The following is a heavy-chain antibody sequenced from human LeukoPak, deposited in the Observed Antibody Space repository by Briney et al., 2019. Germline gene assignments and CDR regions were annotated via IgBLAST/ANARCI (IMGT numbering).Heavy chain of an antibody. J-gene: IGHJ4*02. V-gene: IGHV4-30-4*01. CDR3: ALLLWFGELSG. CDR2: IYYSGST. Sequence: SETLSLTCTVSGGSISSGDYYWRWIRQPPGKGLEWIGYIYYSGSTYYNPSLTSRVTIPVDTSKNQFSLKLSSVTAADTAVYYCALLLWFGELSGWGQGTLVTVSS. CDR1: GGSISSGDYY. D-gene: IGHD3-10*01.